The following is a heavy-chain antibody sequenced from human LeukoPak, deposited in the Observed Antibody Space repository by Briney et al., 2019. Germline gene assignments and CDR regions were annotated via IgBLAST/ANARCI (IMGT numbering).Heavy chain of an antibody. J-gene: IGHJ4*02. D-gene: IGHD3-16*01. CDR3: ARLRPGGSFDY. Sequence: PSETLSLTCAVYGGSFSGYYWSWIRQPPGKGLEWIGEINHSGSTNYNPSLKSRVTISVDTSKNQFSLKLSSVTAADTAVYYCARLRPGGSFDYWGQGTLITVSS. CDR2: INHSGST. CDR1: GGSFSGYY. V-gene: IGHV4-34*01.